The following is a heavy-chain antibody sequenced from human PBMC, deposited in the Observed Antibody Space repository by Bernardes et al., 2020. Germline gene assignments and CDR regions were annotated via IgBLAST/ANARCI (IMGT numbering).Heavy chain of an antibody. CDR2: INAGNGNT. CDR1: GYTFTSYA. V-gene: IGHV1-3*01. Sequence: ASVKVSCKASGYTFTSYAMHWVRQAPGQRLEWMGWINAGNGNTKYSQKFQGRVTITRDTSASTAYMELSSLRSEDTAVYYCARESMVATGEYYFDYWGQGTLVTVSS. D-gene: IGHD3-16*01. CDR3: ARESMVATGEYYFDY. J-gene: IGHJ4*02.